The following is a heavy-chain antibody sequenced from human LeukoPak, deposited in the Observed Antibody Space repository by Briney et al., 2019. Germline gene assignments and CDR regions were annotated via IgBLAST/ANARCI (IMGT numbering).Heavy chain of an antibody. J-gene: IGHJ6*03. Sequence: TLETLSLTCTVSGGSISSYYWSWIRQPPGKGLEWIGYIYYSGSTNYNPSLKSRVTISVDTSKNQFSLKLSSVTAADTAVYYCARGEGGSGSHSYYYYYMDVWGKGTTVTVSS. CDR3: ARGEGGSGSHSYYYYYMDV. CDR1: GGSISSYY. CDR2: IYYSGST. D-gene: IGHD3-10*01. V-gene: IGHV4-59*01.